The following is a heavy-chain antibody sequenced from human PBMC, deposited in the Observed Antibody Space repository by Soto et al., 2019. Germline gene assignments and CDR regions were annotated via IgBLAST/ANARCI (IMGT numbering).Heavy chain of an antibody. CDR1: GGTFSSYA. J-gene: IGHJ6*02. CDR2: IIPIFGTA. V-gene: IGHV1-69*13. CDR3: ARDDSASTLYYYYYGMDV. D-gene: IGHD2-21*02. Sequence: SVKVSCKASGGTFSSYAISWVRQAPGQGLEWMGGIIPIFGTANYAQKFQGRVTITADESTSTAYMELSSLRSEDTAVYYCARDDSASTLYYYYYGMDVWCQGTTVTVSS.